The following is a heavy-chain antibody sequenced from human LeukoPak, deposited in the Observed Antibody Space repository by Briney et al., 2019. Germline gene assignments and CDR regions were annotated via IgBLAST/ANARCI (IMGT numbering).Heavy chain of an antibody. J-gene: IGHJ4*02. V-gene: IGHV3-53*01. CDR2: LYPDGRT. CDR3: AKAKGWYGEGYFDY. Sequence: GGSLTLSCAASGYAVSSNYMNWVRQAPGKGLEWVSVLYPDGRTYYADSVKGRFTISRDVSKNTLFLQMTSLRAEDTAVYYCAKAKGWYGEGYFDYWGQGTLVTVSS. D-gene: IGHD3-10*01. CDR1: GYAVSSNY.